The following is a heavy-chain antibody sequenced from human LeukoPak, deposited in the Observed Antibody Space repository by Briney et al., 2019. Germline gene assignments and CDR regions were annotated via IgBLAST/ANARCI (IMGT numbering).Heavy chain of an antibody. Sequence: GASVKVSCKASGYSFTGYYIHWVRQAPGQGLEWMGWINPNSGGTNYAQKFQGRVTMTRDTSISTAYMELSRLRSDDTAVYYCARESITGTISIWSQGTLVTVSS. CDR3: ARESITGTISI. V-gene: IGHV1-2*02. D-gene: IGHD1-7*01. CDR2: INPNSGGT. J-gene: IGHJ4*02. CDR1: GYSFTGYY.